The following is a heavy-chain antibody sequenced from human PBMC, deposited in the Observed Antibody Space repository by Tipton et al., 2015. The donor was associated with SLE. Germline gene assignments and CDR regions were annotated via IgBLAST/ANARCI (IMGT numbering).Heavy chain of an antibody. V-gene: IGHV4-4*07. CDR2: LHGNGNT. J-gene: IGHJ4*02. CDR1: GGSISGDY. CDR3: VRDGDLGVGTMFDY. Sequence: TLSLTCTVSGGSISGDYWSCFRQPAGKGLAWIVRLHGNGNTNYNPSLKSRVTMSVDTSKNQFSLKLTSMTAADTAVYYCVRDGDLGVGTMFDYWGQGTLVTVSS. D-gene: IGHD3-10*01.